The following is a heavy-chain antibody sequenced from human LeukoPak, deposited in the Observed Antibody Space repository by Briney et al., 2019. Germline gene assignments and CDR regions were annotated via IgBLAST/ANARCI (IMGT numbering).Heavy chain of an antibody. CDR2: IWSDGSNK. CDR3: AREKGVVSGSSDY. V-gene: IGHV3-33*01. Sequence: GGSLRLSCAASGFTFSRYGMHWVRQAPGKGLEWVALIWSDGSNKYYADSVKGRFTISRDNSKNTLYLQMNSLRVGDTALYYCAREKGVVSGSSDYWGQGTLVTVSS. J-gene: IGHJ4*02. CDR1: GFTFSRYG. D-gene: IGHD3-10*01.